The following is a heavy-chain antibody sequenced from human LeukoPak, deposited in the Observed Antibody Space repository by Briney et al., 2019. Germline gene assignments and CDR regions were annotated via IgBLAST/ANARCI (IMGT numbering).Heavy chain of an antibody. Sequence: PSETLSLTCAVSGGSISSSNWWRWVRQPPGKGLEWIGEIYHSGSTNYNPSLKSRVTISVDKSKNQSSLKLSSVTAADTAVYYCARELRTGYYAHFDYWGQGTLVTVSS. CDR3: ARELRTGYYAHFDY. V-gene: IGHV4-4*02. CDR1: GGSISSSNW. CDR2: IYHSGST. J-gene: IGHJ4*02. D-gene: IGHD3/OR15-3a*01.